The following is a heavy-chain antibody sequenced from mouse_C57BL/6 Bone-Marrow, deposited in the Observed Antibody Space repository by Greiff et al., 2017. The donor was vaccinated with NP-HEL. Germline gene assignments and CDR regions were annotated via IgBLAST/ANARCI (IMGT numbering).Heavy chain of an antibody. CDR2: IHPNSGST. J-gene: IGHJ4*01. D-gene: IGHD1-1*01. CDR1: GYTFTSYR. V-gene: IGHV1-64*01. CDR3: AITTVVALDYYAMDY. Sequence: VQLQQSGAELVKPGASVKLSCKASGYTFTSYRMHWVKQRPGQGLEWIGMIHPNSGSTNYNEKFKSKATLTVDKSSSTAYMQLSSLTSEDSAVYYCAITTVVALDYYAMDYWGQGTSVTVSS.